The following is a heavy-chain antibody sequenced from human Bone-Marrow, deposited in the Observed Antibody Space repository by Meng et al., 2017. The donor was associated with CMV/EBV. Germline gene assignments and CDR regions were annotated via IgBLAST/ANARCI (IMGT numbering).Heavy chain of an antibody. CDR1: GFTFSSYA. CDR3: ARDQTYYDFWSGSRFDY. CDR2: ISAYNGNT. D-gene: IGHD3-3*01. V-gene: IGHV1-18*01. J-gene: IGHJ4*02. Sequence: GGSLRLSCAASGFTFSSYAISWVRQAPGQGLEWMGWISAYNGNTNYAQKLQGRVTMTTDTSTSTAYMELRSLRSDDTAVYYCARDQTYYDFWSGSRFDYWGQGTLVTVYS.